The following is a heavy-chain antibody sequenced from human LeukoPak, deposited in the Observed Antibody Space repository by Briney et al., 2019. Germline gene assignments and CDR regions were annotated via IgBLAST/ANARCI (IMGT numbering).Heavy chain of an antibody. CDR3: ARVRIAARVFDY. CDR2: ISSSGSTI. CDR1: GFTFSSYE. V-gene: IGHV3-48*03. D-gene: IGHD6-6*01. J-gene: IGHJ4*02. Sequence: QPGGSLRLSCAASGFTFSSYEMNWVRQAPEKGLEWVSYISSSGSTIYYADSVKGRFTISRDNAKNSLYLQMNSLRAEDTAVYYCARVRIAARVFDYWGQGTLVTVSS.